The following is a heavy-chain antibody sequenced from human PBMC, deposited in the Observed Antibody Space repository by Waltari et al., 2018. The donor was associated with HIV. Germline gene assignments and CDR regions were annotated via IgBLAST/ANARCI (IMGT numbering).Heavy chain of an antibody. Sequence: EVQLVQSGAEVRKSGESLKISCKASGYTFTNYWIAWVRQMSGEGLEWMGIISPFGSDTRYNPSFEGQITISVDKSLASAYLEWSNLNASDAAIYYCARLFYYDTTGYINNAFDIWGQGTVVTVS. CDR1: GYTFTNYW. V-gene: IGHV5-51*03. D-gene: IGHD3-22*01. CDR3: ARLFYYDTTGYINNAFDI. J-gene: IGHJ3*02. CDR2: ISPFGSDT.